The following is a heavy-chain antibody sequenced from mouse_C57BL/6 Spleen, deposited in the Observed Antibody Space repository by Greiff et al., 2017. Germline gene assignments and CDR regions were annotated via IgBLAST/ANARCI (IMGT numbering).Heavy chain of an antibody. Sequence: QVQLQQPGAELVKPGASVKLSCKASGYTFTSYWMQWVKQRPGQGLEWIGEIDPSDSYTNYNQKFKGKATLTVDTSSSTAYMQLSSLTSADSAVYYCALYYDYDPYWGQGTLVTVSA. V-gene: IGHV1-50*01. D-gene: IGHD2-4*01. CDR3: ALYYDYDPY. CDR1: GYTFTSYW. J-gene: IGHJ3*01. CDR2: IDPSDSYT.